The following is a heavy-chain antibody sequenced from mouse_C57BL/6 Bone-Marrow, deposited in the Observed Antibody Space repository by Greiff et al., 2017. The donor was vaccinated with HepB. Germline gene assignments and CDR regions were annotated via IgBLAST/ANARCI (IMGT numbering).Heavy chain of an antibody. Sequence: QVHVQQSGPELVKPGASVQISCKASGYAFSSSWLNWVKQRPGKGLEWIGRIYPGDGDTNYNGKLKGKATLTADKSSSTAYMQLSSLTSEDSAVYYCARGDYGSSHYFDYWGQGTTLTVSS. V-gene: IGHV1-82*01. J-gene: IGHJ2*01. D-gene: IGHD1-1*01. CDR3: ARGDYGSSHYFDY. CDR1: GYAFSSSW. CDR2: IYPGDGDT.